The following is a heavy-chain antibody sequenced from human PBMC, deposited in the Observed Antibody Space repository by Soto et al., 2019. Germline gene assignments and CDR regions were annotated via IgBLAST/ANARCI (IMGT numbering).Heavy chain of an antibody. CDR1: GFTFRSYD. Sequence: GGSLRLSCAASGFTFRSYDMSWVRQAPGKGLEWVSGINGRGETYYADSVRGRFTISRDKSNDTLYLELNSLRVDDTAVYYCAKDRGGADVYVDYWGQGTLVTVSS. J-gene: IGHJ4*02. D-gene: IGHD3-16*01. CDR3: AKDRGGADVYVDY. V-gene: IGHV3-23*01. CDR2: INGRGET.